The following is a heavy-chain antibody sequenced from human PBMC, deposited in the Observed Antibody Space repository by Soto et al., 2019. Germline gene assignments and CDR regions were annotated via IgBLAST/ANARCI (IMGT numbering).Heavy chain of an antibody. CDR3: AKQSSGWYILDY. Sequence: QVQLVESGGGVVQPGRSLRLSCAASGFTFGTYVMHWVRQAPGKGLEWVAVTSYDGSNKYYTDSVKGRFTISRDNSKNTLYLQMNSLRAEDPAVYYCAKQSSGWYILDYWGQGTLVTVSS. CDR2: TSYDGSNK. CDR1: GFTFGTYV. V-gene: IGHV3-30*18. D-gene: IGHD6-19*01. J-gene: IGHJ4*02.